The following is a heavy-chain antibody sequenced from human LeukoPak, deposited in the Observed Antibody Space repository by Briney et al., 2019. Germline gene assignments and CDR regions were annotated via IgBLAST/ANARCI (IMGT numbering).Heavy chain of an antibody. CDR3: AKAIVNYGSGTYLTD. Sequence: GGSLRLSCVASGFTFSSYGMHWVRQAPGKGLEWVVVISYDGSNKYYADSVKGRFTISRDNPKNTLNLHMSSLRAEDTALYYCAKAIVNYGSGTYLTDWGQGTLVTVSS. V-gene: IGHV3-30*18. D-gene: IGHD3-10*01. J-gene: IGHJ4*02. CDR1: GFTFSSYG. CDR2: ISYDGSNK.